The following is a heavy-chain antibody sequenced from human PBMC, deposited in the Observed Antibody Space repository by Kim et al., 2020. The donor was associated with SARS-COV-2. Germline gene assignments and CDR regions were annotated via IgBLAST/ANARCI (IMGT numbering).Heavy chain of an antibody. V-gene: IGHV5-51*01. J-gene: IGHJ6*02. CDR2: IYPGDSDT. D-gene: IGHD1-1*01. CDR3: ARQKEATTAYYYYYGMDV. CDR1: GYSFTSYW. Sequence: GESLKISCKGSGYSFTSYWIGWVRQMPGKGLEWMGIIYPGDSDTRYSPSFQGQVTISADKSISTAYLQWSSLKASDTAMYYCARQKEATTAYYYYYGMDVWGHGTTVTVSS.